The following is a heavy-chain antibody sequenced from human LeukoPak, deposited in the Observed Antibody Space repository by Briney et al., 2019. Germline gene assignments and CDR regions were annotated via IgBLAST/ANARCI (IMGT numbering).Heavy chain of an antibody. Sequence: GGSLRLSCAASGFTFSSYVMHWVRQAPGKGLEWVAIISYDGSNEYYADSVKGRFTISRDNSKNTLYLQMNSLRAADTAVYYCARKGGATTYGYYYYYMDVWGKGTTVTISS. CDR3: ARKGGATTYGYYYYYMDV. V-gene: IGHV3-30*04. J-gene: IGHJ6*03. D-gene: IGHD1-26*01. CDR2: ISYDGSNE. CDR1: GFTFSSYV.